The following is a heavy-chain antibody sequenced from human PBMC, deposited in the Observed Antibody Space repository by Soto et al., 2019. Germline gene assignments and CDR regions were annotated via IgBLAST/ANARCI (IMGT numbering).Heavy chain of an antibody. J-gene: IGHJ3*02. CDR3: ARDLFGPPAHCSSTSWPTHGAFDI. CDR1: GYTFTSYY. D-gene: IGHD2-2*01. V-gene: IGHV1-46*01. Sequence: ASVKVSCKASGYTFTSYYMHWVRQAPGQGLEWMGISNPSGGSTSYAKKFQGRDTMTRDTYTSTVYMELSSRRSEDTAVYYCARDLFGPPAHCSSTSWPTHGAFDIWGQGIMVTVS. CDR2: SNPSGGST.